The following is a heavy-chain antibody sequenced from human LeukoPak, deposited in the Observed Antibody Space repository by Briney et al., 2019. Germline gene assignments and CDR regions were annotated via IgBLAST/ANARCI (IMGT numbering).Heavy chain of an antibody. D-gene: IGHD6-13*01. J-gene: IGHJ4*02. CDR1: GFTFNYYT. CDR2: ISYDGSNT. CDR3: ARSIPYGTTWYGRSDY. Sequence: GGSLRLSCVASGFTFNYYTVHWVRQAPGKGLEWVALISYDGSNTYYAASVKGRFTIPRDNSKNTLYLQMNSLRAEDTAIYYCARSIPYGTTWYGRSDYWGQGTLVTVSS. V-gene: IGHV3-30-3*01.